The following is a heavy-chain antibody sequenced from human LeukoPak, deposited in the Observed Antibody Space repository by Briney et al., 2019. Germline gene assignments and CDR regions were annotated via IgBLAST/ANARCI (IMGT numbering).Heavy chain of an antibody. J-gene: IGHJ4*02. CDR2: INPSGGGT. Sequence: ASVKVSCKASGYIFTSYYMHWVRQAPGQGLEWMGIINPSGGGTSYALKFQGRVTMTRDTSTSTVYMELSRLRSDDTAVYYCAREGGVVVPAAIXXYWGQGTLVTVSS. CDR3: AREGGVVVPAAIXXY. CDR1: GYIFTSYY. V-gene: IGHV1-46*01. D-gene: IGHD2-2*01.